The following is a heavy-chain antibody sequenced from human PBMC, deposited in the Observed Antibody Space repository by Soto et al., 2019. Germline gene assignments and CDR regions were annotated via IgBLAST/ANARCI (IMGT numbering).Heavy chain of an antibody. CDR2: ISYNGNNK. J-gene: IGHJ3*02. CDR3: ARRSCPYSVSPVEPWSDALDI. CDR1: GFSISTYA. V-gene: IGHV3-30*04. D-gene: IGHD1-26*01. Sequence: QVQLVESGGGVVQPGRSLRLSCAASGFSISTYALHWVRQAPGKGPEWVAIISYNGNNKHYADSVKGRFTISRDNSKNTVDLQMNSLRVEDTAMYYCARRSCPYSVSPVEPWSDALDIWGQGTMVTVSS.